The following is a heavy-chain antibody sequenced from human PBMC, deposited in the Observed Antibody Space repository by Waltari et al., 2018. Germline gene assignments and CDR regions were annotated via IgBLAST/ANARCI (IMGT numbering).Heavy chain of an antibody. V-gene: IGHV4-34*01. Sequence: QVQLQQWGAGLLKPSETLSLTCAVYGGSSTDYYWSWIRQSPGKGVEWMGEINHSGSTKYNPSLKSRVTISIDTSKNQFSLKLSSVTAADTAVYYCATGTFLLYAFDIWGQGTMVTVSS. CDR3: ATGTFLLYAFDI. J-gene: IGHJ3*02. CDR1: GGSSTDYY. D-gene: IGHD1-26*01. CDR2: INHSGST.